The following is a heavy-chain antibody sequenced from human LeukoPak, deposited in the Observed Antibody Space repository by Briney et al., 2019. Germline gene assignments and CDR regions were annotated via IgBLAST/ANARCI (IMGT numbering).Heavy chain of an antibody. CDR3: ARGGGNGGATVTPSNWFDP. CDR2: ISAYNGNT. J-gene: IGHJ5*02. CDR1: GYTFTSYG. V-gene: IGHV1-18*01. Sequence: ASVKVSCKASGYTFTSYGISWVRQAPGQGLEWMRWISAYNGNTNYAQKLQGRVTMTTDTSTSTAYMELRSLRSDDTAVYYCARGGGNGGATVTPSNWFDPWGQGTLVTVSS. D-gene: IGHD4-17*01.